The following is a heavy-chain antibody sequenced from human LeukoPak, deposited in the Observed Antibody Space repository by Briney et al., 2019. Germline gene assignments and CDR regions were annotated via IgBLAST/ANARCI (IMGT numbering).Heavy chain of an antibody. CDR3: AKWGDYDVLAGYYVSDY. Sequence: GGSLRLSCAASGFTFSDYAMSWVRQAPGKGLEWVSAITGSGGDTYYADSVKGRFTISRDNSKNTVFLQMNSLRAEDTAVYYCAKWGDYDVLAGYYVSDYWGQGTLVTVSS. D-gene: IGHD3-9*01. CDR2: ITGSGGDT. CDR1: GFTFSDYA. V-gene: IGHV3-23*01. J-gene: IGHJ4*02.